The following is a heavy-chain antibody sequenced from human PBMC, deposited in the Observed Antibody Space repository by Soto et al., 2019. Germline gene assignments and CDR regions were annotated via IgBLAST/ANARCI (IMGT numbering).Heavy chain of an antibody. CDR2: MSYDGSNK. CDR1: GFSFSSHT. J-gene: IGHJ4*02. V-gene: IGHV3-30-3*01. Sequence: PGGSLRLSCAASGFSFSSHTMHWVRQAPGKGLEWLAVMSYDGSNKYYADSVKGRFTISRDNSKNTLYLQMNSLRAEDTAVYYCARGMGYYYDSSGTFDYWGQGTLVTVSS. CDR3: ARGMGYYYDSSGTFDY. D-gene: IGHD3-22*01.